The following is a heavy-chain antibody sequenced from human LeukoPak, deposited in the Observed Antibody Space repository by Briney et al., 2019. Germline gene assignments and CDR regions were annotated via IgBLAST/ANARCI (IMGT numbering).Heavy chain of an antibody. J-gene: IGHJ4*02. CDR1: GFTFSSYW. CDR3: ARSLWPEDY. CDR2: IKQDGSEK. V-gene: IGHV3-7*01. Sequence: GGSLRHSCAASGFTFSSYWMSWVRQAPGKGLEWVANIKQDGSEKNYVDSVKGRFTISGDNAKTSLYLQMNSLRVEDTAVYYCARSLWPEDYWGQGTLVTVSS. D-gene: IGHD5-18*01.